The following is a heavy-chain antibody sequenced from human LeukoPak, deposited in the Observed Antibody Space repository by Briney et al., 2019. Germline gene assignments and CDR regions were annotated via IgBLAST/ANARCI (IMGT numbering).Heavy chain of an antibody. J-gene: IGHJ4*02. CDR2: IIPIFGTA. CDR3: ARENCSGGSCYFDTLAYFDY. D-gene: IGHD2-15*01. CDR1: GGTFSSYA. Sequence: SVKFSCKASGGTFSSYAISWVRQAPGQGLEWMGGIIPIFGTATYAQKFQGRVTITADESTSTAYMELSSLRSEDTAVYYCARENCSGGSCYFDTLAYFDYWGQGTLVTVSS. V-gene: IGHV1-69*13.